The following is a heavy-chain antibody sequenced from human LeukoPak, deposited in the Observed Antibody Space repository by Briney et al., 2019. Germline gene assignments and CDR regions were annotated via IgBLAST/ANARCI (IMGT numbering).Heavy chain of an antibody. CDR3: AREYFDGSGYFESFQH. J-gene: IGHJ1*01. Sequence: PGGSLRLSCAASGFTFNTYAMHWVRQAPGKGLEWVSLINWDGARTDYADSVKGRFTISRDNSKNSLYLQMNSLRTEDTALYFCAREYFDGSGYFESFQHWGQGTLVTVSS. CDR1: GFTFNTYA. D-gene: IGHD3-22*01. V-gene: IGHV3-43*01. CDR2: INWDGART.